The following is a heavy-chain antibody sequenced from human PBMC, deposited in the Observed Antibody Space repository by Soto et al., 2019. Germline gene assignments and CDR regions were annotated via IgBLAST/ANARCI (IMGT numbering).Heavy chain of an antibody. CDR2: IHPSGGGS. CDR3: ARGGHIAVVTASFDY. CDR1: GYTLNTYY. V-gene: IGHV1-46*02. Sequence: QVQLVQSGAEVKKPGASVKVSCKPSGYTLNTYYLHWVRQAPGQGLEWMGIIHPSGGGSTYAQKFLGRVTMAGAPSRSPVVMELSSLRSADTAVYYCARGGHIAVVTASFDYWGQGTLVTVSS. J-gene: IGHJ4*02. D-gene: IGHD2-21*02.